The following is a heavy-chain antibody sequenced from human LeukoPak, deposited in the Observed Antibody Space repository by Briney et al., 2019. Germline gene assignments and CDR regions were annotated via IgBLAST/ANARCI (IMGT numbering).Heavy chain of an antibody. CDR3: AKDMSQFGELVKYYFDY. CDR1: GFTFSSYA. Sequence: GGSLRLSCAASGFTFSSYAMSWVRQAPGKGLEWVSAISGSGGSTYYADSVKGRFTISRDNSKNTLYLQMNSLRAEDTAVYYCAKDMSQFGELVKYYFDYWGQGTLVTVSS. J-gene: IGHJ4*02. D-gene: IGHD3-10*01. V-gene: IGHV3-23*01. CDR2: ISGSGGST.